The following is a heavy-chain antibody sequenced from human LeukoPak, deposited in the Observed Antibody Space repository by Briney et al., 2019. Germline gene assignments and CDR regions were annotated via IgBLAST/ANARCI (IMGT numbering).Heavy chain of an antibody. J-gene: IGHJ6*04. V-gene: IGHV3-23*01. Sequence: GGSLRLSCAASGFTFSNYGMSWIRQAPGKGLEWVSAISGSSGSAYYADSVKGRFTISRDNSKNTLYLQMNSLRAGDTAVYFCATGSVAGTLYYYGMDVWGRGTTVTVSS. CDR2: ISGSSGSA. D-gene: IGHD6-19*01. CDR3: ATGSVAGTLYYYGMDV. CDR1: GFTFSNYG.